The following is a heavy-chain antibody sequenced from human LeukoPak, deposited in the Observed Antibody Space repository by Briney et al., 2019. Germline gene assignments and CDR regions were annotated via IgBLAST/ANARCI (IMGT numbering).Heavy chain of an antibody. V-gene: IGHV3-30-3*01. Sequence: GGSLRLSCAASGFTLSTYAMHWVRQAPGKGLEWVAVISYDGTDTYYADSVKGRFTISRDTSKNSLYLRMNSLRPEDTAVFYCARIRGGPIDYWGQGTLVTVSS. CDR1: GFTLSTYA. J-gene: IGHJ4*02. CDR2: ISYDGTDT. CDR3: ARIRGGPIDY. D-gene: IGHD3-16*01.